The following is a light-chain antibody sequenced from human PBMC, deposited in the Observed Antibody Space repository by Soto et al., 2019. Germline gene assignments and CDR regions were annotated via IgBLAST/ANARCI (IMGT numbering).Light chain of an antibody. CDR1: SSNIGAGFD. V-gene: IGLV1-40*01. Sequence: QSVLTQPPSVSGAPGQRVTISCTGSSSNIGAGFDVHWYHQIAGTAPKLLIYSNNQRPSGVPDRFSGSKSGTSASLAISGLQSEDEADYYCAAWDDSLNGRVFGGGTKVTVL. J-gene: IGLJ3*02. CDR2: SNN. CDR3: AAWDDSLNGRV.